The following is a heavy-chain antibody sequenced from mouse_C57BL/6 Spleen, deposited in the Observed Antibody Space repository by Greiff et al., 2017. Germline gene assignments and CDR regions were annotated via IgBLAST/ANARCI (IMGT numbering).Heavy chain of an antibody. CDR2: IDPENGDT. D-gene: IGHD1-1*01. CDR3: ATRDYGSGGFAY. V-gene: IGHV14-4*01. J-gene: IGHJ3*01. Sequence: VQLQQSGAELVRPGASVKLSCTASGFNIKDDYMHWVKQRPDQGLEWIGWIDPENGDTESASKFQGKATITADTSSNTAYLQLSSLTSEDTAVYYCATRDYGSGGFAYWGQGTLVTVSA. CDR1: GFNIKDDY.